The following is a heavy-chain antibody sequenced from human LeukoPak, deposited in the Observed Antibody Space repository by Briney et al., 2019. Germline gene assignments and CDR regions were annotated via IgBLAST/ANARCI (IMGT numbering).Heavy chain of an antibody. CDR3: ARQKWLRQGDNWFDP. J-gene: IGHJ5*02. Sequence: SSETLSLTCTVSGGSISSYYWSWIRQPPGKGLEWIGYIYYSGSTNYNPSLKSRVTISVDTSKNQFSLKLSSVTAADTAVYYCARQKWLRQGDNWFDPWGQGTLVTVPS. D-gene: IGHD5-12*01. CDR2: IYYSGST. CDR1: GGSISSYY. V-gene: IGHV4-59*08.